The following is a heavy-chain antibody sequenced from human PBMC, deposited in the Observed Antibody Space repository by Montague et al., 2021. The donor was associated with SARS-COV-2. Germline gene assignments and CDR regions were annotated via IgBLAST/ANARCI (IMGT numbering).Heavy chain of an antibody. J-gene: IGHJ5*02. CDR1: GGSISSSSYY. CDR2: IYYSGST. CDR3: ASQTLGITIFGVVNGRWFDP. Sequence: SETLSLTCTVSGGSISSSSYYWGWIRQPPGKGLEWIGSIYYSGSTYYNPSLKSRDTISVDTSKNQFSLKLSAVTAADTAVYYCASQTLGITIFGVVNGRWFDPWGQGTLVTVSS. D-gene: IGHD3-3*01. V-gene: IGHV4-39*01.